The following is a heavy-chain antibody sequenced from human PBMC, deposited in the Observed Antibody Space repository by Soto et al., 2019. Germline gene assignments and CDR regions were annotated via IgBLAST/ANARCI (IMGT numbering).Heavy chain of an antibody. V-gene: IGHV5-51*01. CDR2: IYPGDSDT. D-gene: IGHD3-22*01. CDR3: ARSNTTMTVGYPGHQDV. J-gene: IGHJ6*01. Sequence: DSLKISCTGSGYSFTSYWIGWVRQMPGKGLEWMGIIYPGDSDTRYSPSFQGQVTISADNSISTAYLQWSSLKASDTAMYYCARSNTTMTVGYPGHQDVWGQGTTGTVP. CDR1: GYSFTSYW.